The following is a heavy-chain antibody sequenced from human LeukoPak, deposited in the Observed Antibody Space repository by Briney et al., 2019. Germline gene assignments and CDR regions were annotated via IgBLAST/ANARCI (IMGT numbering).Heavy chain of an antibody. Sequence: GGSLRLSCATSGFTFSSHSMNWVRQAPGKGLEWVSYISSSSTIYYADSVKGRFTISRDNAKNSLYLQMNSLRAEDTAVYYCARGAYYYEDWGQGTLVTVSS. CDR3: ARGAYYYED. CDR1: GFTFSSHS. J-gene: IGHJ4*02. D-gene: IGHD3-22*01. CDR2: ISSSSTI. V-gene: IGHV3-48*01.